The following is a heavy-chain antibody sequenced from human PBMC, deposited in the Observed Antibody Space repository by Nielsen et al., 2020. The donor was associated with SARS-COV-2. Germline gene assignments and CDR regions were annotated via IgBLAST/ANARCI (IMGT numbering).Heavy chain of an antibody. D-gene: IGHD6-13*01. CDR2: IRQDGSEK. J-gene: IGHJ6*02. CDR3: ARDLAAAGAYYYYGMDV. Sequence: GESLKISCTTSGFSFGEYGLTCVRQAPGKGLEWVASIRQDGSEKYYVDSVKGRFTISRDNAKNSLYLQMNSLRAEDTAVYYCARDLAAAGAYYYYGMDVWGQGTTVTVSS. CDR1: GFSFGEYG. V-gene: IGHV3-7*01.